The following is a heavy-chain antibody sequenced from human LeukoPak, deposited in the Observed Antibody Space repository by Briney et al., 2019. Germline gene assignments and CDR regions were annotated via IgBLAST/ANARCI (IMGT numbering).Heavy chain of an antibody. CDR1: GGSSSGNY. Sequence: PSETLSLACGVYGGSSSGNYWSWIRQPPGKGLEWIGEINHSGRTKYNPSLKSRVTISGDTSKNQFSLKLSSVTAADTAVYYCAELGITMIGGVWGKGTTVTISS. V-gene: IGHV4-34*01. CDR3: AELGITMIGGV. D-gene: IGHD3-10*02. J-gene: IGHJ6*04. CDR2: INHSGRT.